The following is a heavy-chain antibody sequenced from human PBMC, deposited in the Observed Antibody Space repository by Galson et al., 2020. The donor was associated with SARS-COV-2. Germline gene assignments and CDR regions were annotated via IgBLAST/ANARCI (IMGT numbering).Heavy chain of an antibody. CDR3: ARTPTEMATTYYYYGMDV. CDR2: ISWNSGSI. Sequence: GGSLRLSCAASGFTFDDYAMHWVRHAPGKGLEWVSGISWNSGSIGYADSVKGRFTISRDNAKNSLYLQMNSLRAEDTALYYCARTPTEMATTYYYYGMDVWGQGTTVTVSS. CDR1: GFTFDDYA. D-gene: IGHD5-12*01. V-gene: IGHV3-9*01. J-gene: IGHJ6*02.